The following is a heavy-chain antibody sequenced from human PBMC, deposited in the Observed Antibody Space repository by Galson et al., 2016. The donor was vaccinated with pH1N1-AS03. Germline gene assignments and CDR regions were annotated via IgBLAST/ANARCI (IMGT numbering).Heavy chain of an antibody. CDR1: GYTSTSYG. CDR2: ISPYNGRT. Sequence: SVKVSCKASGYTSTSYGIGWVRQAPGQGLEWMGWISPYNGRTEYAQKLQGRVTMTTDTSTSTAYMELRSLISDDTAMYYCARAFCSGGSCYDYFYYAVDVWGQGTTVTVSS. V-gene: IGHV1-18*01. J-gene: IGHJ6*02. CDR3: ARAFCSGGSCYDYFYYAVDV. D-gene: IGHD2-15*01.